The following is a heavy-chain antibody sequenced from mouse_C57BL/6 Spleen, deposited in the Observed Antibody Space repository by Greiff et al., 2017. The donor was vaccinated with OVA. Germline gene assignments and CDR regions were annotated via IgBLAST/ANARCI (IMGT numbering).Heavy chain of an antibody. J-gene: IGHJ3*01. CDR1: GYTFTDYE. CDR3: TRRGITTVVAPFAY. D-gene: IGHD1-1*01. Sequence: QVQLQQSGAELVRPGASVTLSCKASGYTFTDYEMHWVKQTPVHGLEWIGAIDPETGGTAYNQKFKGKAIMTADKSYSTAYMELRSLTSADSAVYYGTRRGITTVVAPFAYWGQGTLVTVSA. V-gene: IGHV1-15*01. CDR2: IDPETGGT.